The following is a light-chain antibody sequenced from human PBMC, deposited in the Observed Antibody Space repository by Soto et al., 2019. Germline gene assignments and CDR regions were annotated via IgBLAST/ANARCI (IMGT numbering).Light chain of an antibody. CDR1: QGISRS. CDR2: AAS. V-gene: IGKV1D-16*01. J-gene: IGKJ5*01. CDR3: QQYNSYSIT. Sequence: DIQMTQSPSSVSASVGDRVTISCQASQGISRSLAWYQQKPGKAPKLLIYAASSLQSGVPSRFSGSGSGTEFTLTISSLQPDDFATYYCQQYNSYSITFGQGTRLEIK.